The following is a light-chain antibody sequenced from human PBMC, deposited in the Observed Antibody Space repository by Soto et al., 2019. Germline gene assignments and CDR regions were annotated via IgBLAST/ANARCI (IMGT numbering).Light chain of an antibody. CDR3: QKHNSAPFT. CDR2: AAS. CDR1: QGISNY. Sequence: DIQMTQSPSSLSASVGDRVTITCRASQGISNYLAWYQQKPGIVPKLLIYAASTLQLGIPSRFSGSGSGTDFTLTISSLQPEDVATYYCQKHNSAPFTFGPGTKVDIK. J-gene: IGKJ3*01. V-gene: IGKV1-27*01.